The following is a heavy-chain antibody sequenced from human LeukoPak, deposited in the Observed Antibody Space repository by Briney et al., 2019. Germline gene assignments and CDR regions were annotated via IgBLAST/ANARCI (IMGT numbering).Heavy chain of an antibody. J-gene: IGHJ1*01. V-gene: IGHV1-18*01. Sequence: GESLKISCKGSGYTFTSYGISWVRQAPGQGLEWMGWISAYNGNTNYAQKLQGRVTMTTDTSTSTAYMELRSLRSDDTAVYYCARDSFGEWLVQAAWGQGTLVTVPS. CDR1: GYTFTSYG. D-gene: IGHD6-19*01. CDR3: ARDSFGEWLVQAA. CDR2: ISAYNGNT.